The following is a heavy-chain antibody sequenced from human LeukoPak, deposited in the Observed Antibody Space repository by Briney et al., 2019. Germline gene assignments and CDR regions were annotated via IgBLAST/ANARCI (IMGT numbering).Heavy chain of an antibody. D-gene: IGHD3-3*01. CDR3: AKDGGHYDFWSGHDAFDI. CDR1: GFTFSSYA. V-gene: IGHV3-30-3*01. Sequence: GGSLRLSCAASGFTFSSYAMHWVRQAPGKGLEWVAVISYDGSNKYYADSVKGRFTISRDNSKNTLYLQMNSLRAEDTAVYYCAKDGGHYDFWSGHDAFDIWGQGTMVTVSS. CDR2: ISYDGSNK. J-gene: IGHJ3*02.